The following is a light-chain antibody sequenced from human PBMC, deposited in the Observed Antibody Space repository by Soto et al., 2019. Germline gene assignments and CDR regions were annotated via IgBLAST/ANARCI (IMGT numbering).Light chain of an antibody. CDR3: QQSYSTPRT. Sequence: GDRVTITCRTSQSISSSLNWYQQKPGKAPNLLIYTASSLQSGVPSRFSGSGSGTDFTLTISSLQPEDSATYYCQQSYSTPRTFGQGTKVEIK. J-gene: IGKJ1*01. CDR1: QSISSS. CDR2: TAS. V-gene: IGKV1-39*01.